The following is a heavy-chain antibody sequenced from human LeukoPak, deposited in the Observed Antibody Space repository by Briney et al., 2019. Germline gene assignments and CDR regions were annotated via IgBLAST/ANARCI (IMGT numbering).Heavy chain of an antibody. J-gene: IGHJ4*02. CDR1: GFTFSRHA. D-gene: IGHD2-2*01. V-gene: IGHV3-23*01. CDR3: AKDPYGTRYFDY. CDR2: LSGSGYNT. Sequence: GGSLRLSCAASGFTFSRHALSWVRQAPGKGLEWVSSLSGSGYNTYYADSVKGRFTISRDNSKNTVYLQMNSLRAEDTAVYCCAKDPYGTRYFDYWGQGTLVTVSS.